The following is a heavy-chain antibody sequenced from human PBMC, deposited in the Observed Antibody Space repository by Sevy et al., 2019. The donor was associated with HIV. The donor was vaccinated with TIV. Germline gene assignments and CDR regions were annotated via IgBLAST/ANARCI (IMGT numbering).Heavy chain of an antibody. CDR3: ARVWSGSTYYYYYGLDV. V-gene: IGHV4-38-2*01. J-gene: IGHJ6*02. Sequence: SETLSLTCVVSGYSISSGYYWGWIRPPPGKGLEWMGSISHSGSTYYNPSLKSRVTIAVDTSKNQFFLKLSSVTAADTAVYYCARVWSGSTYYYYYGLDVWGQGTTVTVSS. CDR1: GYSISSGYY. CDR2: ISHSGST. D-gene: IGHD1-26*01.